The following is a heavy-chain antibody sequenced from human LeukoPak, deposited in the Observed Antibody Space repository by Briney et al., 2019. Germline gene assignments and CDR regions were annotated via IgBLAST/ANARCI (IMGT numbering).Heavy chain of an antibody. CDR3: AKGTGSSWYYYYYMDV. D-gene: IGHD6-13*01. CDR2: ISGSGGST. V-gene: IGHV3-23*01. CDR1: GFTFSSYA. J-gene: IGHJ6*03. Sequence: GGSLRLSCAASGFTFSSYAMSWVRQAPGKGLEWVSAISGSGGSTYYADSVKGRFTISRDNSKNTLYLQMNSLRAEDTAVHYCAKGTGSSWYYYYYMDVWGKGTTVTVSS.